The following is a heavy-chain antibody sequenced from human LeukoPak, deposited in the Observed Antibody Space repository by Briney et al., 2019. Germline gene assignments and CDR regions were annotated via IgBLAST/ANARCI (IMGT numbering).Heavy chain of an antibody. V-gene: IGHV3-30*02. J-gene: IGHJ4*02. D-gene: IGHD4-17*01. CDR2: IRYDGSNK. Sequence: PGGSLRLSCAASGFTFSSYGMHWVRQAPGKGLEWVAFIRYDGSNKYYADSVKGRFTISRDNSKNTLYLQMNSLRAEDTAVYYCAKDEGAYGDYGGFVDYWGQGTLVTVSS. CDR1: GFTFSSYG. CDR3: AKDEGAYGDYGGFVDY.